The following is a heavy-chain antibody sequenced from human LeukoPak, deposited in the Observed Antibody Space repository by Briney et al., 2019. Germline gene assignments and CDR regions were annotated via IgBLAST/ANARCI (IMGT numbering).Heavy chain of an antibody. D-gene: IGHD6-13*01. CDR1: GISLRSYS. J-gene: IGHJ4*02. Sequence: GGSLRLSCVASGISLRSYSVHWVRQAPGKGLEWVALTSHDESNKKYADSVRGRCTISRDNSRDTVFLQLSNLRHEDTAVFYCAKGDAAGAYRTDFWGPGTRVTVSS. CDR3: AKGDAAGAYRTDF. V-gene: IGHV3-30-3*01. CDR2: TSHDESNK.